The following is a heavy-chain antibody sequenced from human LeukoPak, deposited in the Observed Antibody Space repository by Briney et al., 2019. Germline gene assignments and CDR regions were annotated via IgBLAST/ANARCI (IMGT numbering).Heavy chain of an antibody. J-gene: IGHJ4*02. CDR2: IYSGGST. CDR1: GFTVSSNY. V-gene: IGHV3-53*04. CDR3: ARDYDSSGYYGY. Sequence: GGSLRLSCAASGFTVSSNYMSRVPQAPGKVLEWVSVIYSGGSTYYADSVKGRFTISRHNSKNTLYLQMNSLRAEDTAVYYCARDYDSSGYYGYWGQGTLVTVSS. D-gene: IGHD3-22*01.